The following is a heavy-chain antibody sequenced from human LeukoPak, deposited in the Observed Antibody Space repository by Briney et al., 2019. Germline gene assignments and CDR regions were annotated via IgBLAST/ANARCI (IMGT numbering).Heavy chain of an antibody. CDR3: ARELLGIKAFDI. J-gene: IGHJ3*02. CDR1: GGSISSGSYY. CDR2: IYTSGST. D-gene: IGHD7-27*01. V-gene: IGHV4-61*02. Sequence: ASQTPSLTCTVSGGSISSGSYYWSWIRQPAGKGLEWIGRIYTSGSTNYNPSLKSRVTISVDTSKNQFSLKLSSVTAADTAVYYCARELLGIKAFDIWGQGTMVTVSS.